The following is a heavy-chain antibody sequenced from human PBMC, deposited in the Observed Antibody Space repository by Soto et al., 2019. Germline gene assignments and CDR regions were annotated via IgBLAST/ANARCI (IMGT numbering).Heavy chain of an antibody. CDR3: ARAFWTTRYFDWAHYYGMDV. J-gene: IGHJ6*02. CDR2: IYYSGST. Sequence: SETLSLTCTVSGGSISSGDYYWSWIRQPPGKGLEWIGYIYYSGSTYYNPSLKSRVTISVDTSKNQFSLKLSSVTAADTAVYYCARAFWTTRYFDWAHYYGMDVWGQGTTVTAP. D-gene: IGHD3-9*01. V-gene: IGHV4-30-4*01. CDR1: GGSISSGDYY.